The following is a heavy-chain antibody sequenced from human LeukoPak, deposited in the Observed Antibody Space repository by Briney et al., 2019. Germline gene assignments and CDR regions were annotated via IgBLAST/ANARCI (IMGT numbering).Heavy chain of an antibody. CDR3: AKDLQSYCSGGSCYENWFDP. CDR1: GFTFSSYA. CDR2: ISYDGSNK. D-gene: IGHD2-15*01. Sequence: GGSLRLSCAASGFTFSSYAMHWVRQAPGKGLEWVAVISYDGSNKYYADSVKGRFTISRDNSKNTLYLQMNSLRAEDTAVYYCAKDLQSYCSGGSCYENWFDPWGQGTLVTVSS. J-gene: IGHJ5*02. V-gene: IGHV3-30-3*01.